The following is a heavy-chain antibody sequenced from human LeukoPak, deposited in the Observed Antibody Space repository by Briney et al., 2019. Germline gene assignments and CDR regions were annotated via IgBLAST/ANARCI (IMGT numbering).Heavy chain of an antibody. J-gene: IGHJ5*02. Sequence: PGRSLRLSCAASGFTFDDYAMHWVRQAPGKGLEWVAVISYDGSNKYYADSVKGRFTISRDNSKNTLYLQMNSLRAEDTAVYYCARDEYSSSEGNWFDPWGQGTLVTVSS. D-gene: IGHD6-6*01. CDR1: GFTFDDYA. CDR2: ISYDGSNK. CDR3: ARDEYSSSEGNWFDP. V-gene: IGHV3-30*04.